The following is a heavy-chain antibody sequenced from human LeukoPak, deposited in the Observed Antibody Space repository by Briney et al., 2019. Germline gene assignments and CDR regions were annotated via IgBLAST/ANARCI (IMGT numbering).Heavy chain of an antibody. CDR1: GGSISSSSYY. CDR3: ARVSGSYGGAFDI. Sequence: SETLSLTCTVSGGSISSSSYYWGWIRQPPGKGLEWIGSIYYSGSTYYNPSLKSRVTISVDTSKNQFSLKLSSVTAADTAVYYCARVSGSYGGAFDIWGQGTMVTVSS. J-gene: IGHJ3*02. V-gene: IGHV4-39*07. D-gene: IGHD1-26*01. CDR2: IYYSGST.